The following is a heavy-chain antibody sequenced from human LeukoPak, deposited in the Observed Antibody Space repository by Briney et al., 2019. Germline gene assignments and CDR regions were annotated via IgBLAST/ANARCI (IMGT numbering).Heavy chain of an antibody. Sequence: ASVKVSCKASGGTFSSYAISWVRQAPGQGLEWMGIINPSGGSTSYAQKFQGRVTMTRDTSTSTVYMELSSLRSEDTAVYYCARIYRDGSGSYYQGYYYGMDVWGQGTTVTVSS. CDR3: ARIYRDGSGSYYQGYYYGMDV. CDR1: GGTFSSYA. V-gene: IGHV1-46*01. D-gene: IGHD3-10*01. CDR2: INPSGGST. J-gene: IGHJ6*02.